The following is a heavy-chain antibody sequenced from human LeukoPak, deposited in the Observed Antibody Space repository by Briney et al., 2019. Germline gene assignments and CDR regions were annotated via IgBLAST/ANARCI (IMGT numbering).Heavy chain of an antibody. CDR1: GGTFSSYA. D-gene: IGHD4-17*01. CDR3: ARARLDDYGDYPPDY. CDR2: IIPIFGTA. V-gene: IGHV1-69*05. J-gene: IGHJ4*02. Sequence: SVKVSCRASGGTFSSYAISWVRQAPGQGLEWTGGIIPIFGTANYAQKFQGRVAITTDESTSTAYMELSSLRSEDTAVYYCARARLDDYGDYPPDYWGQGTLVTVSS.